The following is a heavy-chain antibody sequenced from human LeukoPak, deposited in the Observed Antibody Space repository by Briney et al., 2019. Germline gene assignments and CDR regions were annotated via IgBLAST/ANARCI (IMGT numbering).Heavy chain of an antibody. Sequence: PSETLSLTCTVSGGSISSYYWSWIRQPPGKGLEWIGHIYYSGSTNYNPSLKSRVTISVDTSKNQFSLKLSSVTAADTAVYYCARRAPNNWGTFDYWGQGTLVTVSS. V-gene: IGHV4-59*08. CDR3: ARRAPNNWGTFDY. CDR2: IYYSGST. CDR1: GGSISSYY. J-gene: IGHJ4*02. D-gene: IGHD7-27*01.